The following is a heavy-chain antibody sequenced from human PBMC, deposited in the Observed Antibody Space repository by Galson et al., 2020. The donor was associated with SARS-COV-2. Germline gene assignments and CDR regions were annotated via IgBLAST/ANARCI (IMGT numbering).Heavy chain of an antibody. J-gene: IGHJ6*03. CDR2: IYYSGST. V-gene: IGHV4-31*01. Sequence: SETLSLTCTVSGDSVSSGGYYWSWIRQHPGKGLEWIGYIYYSGSTYYNPSLKRLVTISVDTSKNQFSLKLSSVTAADTAVYYCARGRYTYGFMEDNYFVDVWGKGTTVTVSS. D-gene: IGHD5-18*01. CDR1: GDSVSSGGYY. CDR3: ARGRYTYGFMEDNYFVDV.